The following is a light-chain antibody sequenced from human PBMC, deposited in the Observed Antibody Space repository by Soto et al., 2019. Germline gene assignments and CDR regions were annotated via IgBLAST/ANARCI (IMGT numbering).Light chain of an antibody. V-gene: IGLV2-14*01. CDR2: DVH. J-gene: IGLJ2*01. CDR1: SSDVGAYNY. CDR3: SSYTDSSTLVV. Sequence: QSALTQPASVSGSPGQSITISCTGTSSDVGAYNYVSWYQQHPGKAPKLMIYDVHNRPSGVSNRFSGSKSDNTASLTISGLQSEDKADYYCSSYTDSSTLVVFGGGTQLTVL.